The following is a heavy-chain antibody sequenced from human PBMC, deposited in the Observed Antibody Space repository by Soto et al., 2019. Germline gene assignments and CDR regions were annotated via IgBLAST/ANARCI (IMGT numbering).Heavy chain of an antibody. D-gene: IGHD6-6*01. V-gene: IGHV3-74*02. J-gene: IGHJ6*02. CDR2: IDSDGSST. CDR1: GFNFSSYW. CDR3: ARYSRSSAGYYFGMDV. Sequence: EVQLVESGGGPVRPGGSLKLYCAASGFNFSSYWMHWVRQAPGKGLVWVSRIDSDGSSTTYADSVKGRFTISRDNAKNTLYLQMNSLIAEDTAVYYCARYSRSSAGYYFGMDVWGQGTTVTVSS.